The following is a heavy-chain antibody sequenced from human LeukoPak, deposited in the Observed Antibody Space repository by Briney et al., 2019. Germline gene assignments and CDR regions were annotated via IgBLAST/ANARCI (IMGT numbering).Heavy chain of an antibody. J-gene: IGHJ4*02. CDR2: ISYDGSNK. Sequence: GGSLRLSCAASGFTFSSYAMHRVRQAPGKGLEWVAVISYDGSNKYYADSVKGRFTISRDNSKNTLYLQMNSLRAEDTAVYYCARVGVTTFSTGIRGFDYWGQGTLVTVSS. CDR1: GFTFSSYA. CDR3: ARVGVTTFSTGIRGFDY. V-gene: IGHV3-30-3*01. D-gene: IGHD4-17*01.